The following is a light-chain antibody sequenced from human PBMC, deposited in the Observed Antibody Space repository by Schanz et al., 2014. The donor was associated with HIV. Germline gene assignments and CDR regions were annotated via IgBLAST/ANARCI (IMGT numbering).Light chain of an antibody. CDR3: AAWDDSLNGSWV. CDR1: SSDIGAFDY. J-gene: IGLJ3*02. Sequence: QSALTQPPSASGSPGQSVTISCTGTSSDIGAFDYVSWYQQHPNKAPKVMIFDVNRRPSGVPDRFSASKSGNTASLTISGLQAEDEADYYCAAWDDSLNGSWVFGGGTKLTVL. V-gene: IGLV2-11*01. CDR2: DVN.